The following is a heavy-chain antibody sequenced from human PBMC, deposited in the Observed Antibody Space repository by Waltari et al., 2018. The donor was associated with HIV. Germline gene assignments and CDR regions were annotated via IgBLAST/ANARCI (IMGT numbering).Heavy chain of an antibody. D-gene: IGHD3-10*01. CDR2: ISSRSSNI. J-gene: IGHJ4*02. CDR1: GFTFSSYS. Sequence: EVQLVESGGNLVQPGGSLRLSCAASGFTFSSYSMNWVRQAPGKGLEWVSYISSRSSNIYYGDSVKGRFTISRDNAKNSLYLQMNSLRAEDTAVYYCARGFTGWEILTEDFDYWGQGTLVTVSS. CDR3: ARGFTGWEILTEDFDY. V-gene: IGHV3-48*04.